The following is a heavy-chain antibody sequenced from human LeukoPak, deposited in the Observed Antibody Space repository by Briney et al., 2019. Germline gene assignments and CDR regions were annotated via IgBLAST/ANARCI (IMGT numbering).Heavy chain of an antibody. CDR1: GFTFSNAW. V-gene: IGHV3-15*01. CDR3: TTISSGRAFGY. D-gene: IGHD1-26*01. Sequence: GGSLRLSCAASGFTFSNAWMSWGRQAPGKGLEWIGRIKSKADGATADYAAPVKGRFTISRDDSKNTLYLQMNSLKTEDTAIYYCTTISSGRAFGYWGQGTLVTVSS. J-gene: IGHJ4*02. CDR2: IKSKADGATA.